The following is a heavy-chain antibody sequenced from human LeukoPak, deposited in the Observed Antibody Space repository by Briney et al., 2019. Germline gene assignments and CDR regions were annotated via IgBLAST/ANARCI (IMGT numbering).Heavy chain of an antibody. V-gene: IGHV3-64D*06. CDR3: VKRWETNIEDY. D-gene: IGHD1-26*01. CDR1: GFTFNNFA. Sequence: GGSLRLSCSASGFTFNNFAMHWVRQAPGKGLEYVSAITDNGVDTYYADSVKGRFTISRDNSKNTLYLQLSSLRAEDTAVYYCVKRWETNIEDYWGQGTLVTVSS. CDR2: ITDNGVDT. J-gene: IGHJ4*02.